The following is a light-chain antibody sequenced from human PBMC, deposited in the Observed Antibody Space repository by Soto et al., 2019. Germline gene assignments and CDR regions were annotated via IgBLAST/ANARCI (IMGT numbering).Light chain of an antibody. Sequence: DIVLTQSTGTLSLSPGERATLSCRASQSVSSYLAWYQQKPGQAPRLLIYDASNRATGIPARFSGSGSGTDFTLTISSLQPEDFAVYYCQQRSNWPRTFGQGTKVDIK. V-gene: IGKV3-11*01. CDR3: QQRSNWPRT. J-gene: IGKJ1*01. CDR2: DAS. CDR1: QSVSSY.